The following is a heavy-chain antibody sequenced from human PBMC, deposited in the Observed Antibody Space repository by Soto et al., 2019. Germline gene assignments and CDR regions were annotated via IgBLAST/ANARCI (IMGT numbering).Heavy chain of an antibody. CDR3: ARDVGLDSDDFFAY. Sequence: GGSLRLSCTASGFTFSSYGMGWVRQAPGKGLQWVSTIRGDGGQTHYTDSVKGRFSISRDNSKNTVYLQMDPLRAEDTAMYFCARDVGLDSDDFFAYWGQGTQVTVSS. CDR2: IRGDGGQT. J-gene: IGHJ4*02. CDR1: GFTFSSYG. D-gene: IGHD3-9*01. V-gene: IGHV3-23*01.